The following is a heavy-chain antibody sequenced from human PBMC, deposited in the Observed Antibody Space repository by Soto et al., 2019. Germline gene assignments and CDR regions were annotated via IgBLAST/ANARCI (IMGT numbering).Heavy chain of an antibody. Sequence: VQLVESGGGVVQPGRSLRLSCAASGFTFRDFGIHWVRQAPGKGLEWVAVISHDGSNTYYGDSVKGRFTISRDNSKNTLFLQMNSLRAEDTAVYYCAKDVSMKPFWGQGTTVTFSS. J-gene: IGHJ6*02. CDR3: AKDVSMKPF. V-gene: IGHV3-30*18. CDR1: GFTFRDFG. D-gene: IGHD3-22*01. CDR2: ISHDGSNT.